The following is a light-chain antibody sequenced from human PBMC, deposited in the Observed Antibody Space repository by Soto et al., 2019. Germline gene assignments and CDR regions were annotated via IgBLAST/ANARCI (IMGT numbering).Light chain of an antibody. J-gene: IGKJ4*01. CDR1: QSISSG. CDR2: DAS. V-gene: IGKV1-5*01. Sequence: DIQMTQSPSTLSASVGDRVTITCRASQSISSGLAWYQQKPGQAPKLLIYDASSLESGVPSRFSGSGSGTEFTLTISSLQPDDFATYYCQQYNSYPAPFGGGTKVEIK. CDR3: QQYNSYPAP.